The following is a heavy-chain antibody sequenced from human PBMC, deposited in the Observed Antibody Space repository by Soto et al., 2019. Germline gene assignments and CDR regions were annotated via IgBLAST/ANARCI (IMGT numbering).Heavy chain of an antibody. CDR1: GFTFSSYP. D-gene: IGHD6-19*01. CDR3: ARDRIAVSGGLDY. CDR2: VSYDGSDK. J-gene: IGHJ4*02. V-gene: IGHV3-30-3*01. Sequence: QVQLVESGGGVVQPGRSLRLSCAASGFTFSSYPIHWVRQAPGKGLEWVAGVSYDGSDKYYADSVKGRFTISRDNSKNTMSLQMDSLRPEDTAVYYCARDRIAVSGGLDYWGQGTLVAVSS.